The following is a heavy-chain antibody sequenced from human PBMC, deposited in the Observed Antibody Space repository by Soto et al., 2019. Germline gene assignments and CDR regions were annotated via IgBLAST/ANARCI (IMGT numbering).Heavy chain of an antibody. D-gene: IGHD2-2*02. CDR2: ISSSSSYI. CDR3: ARDRPAAIRRFDY. CDR1: EFTFSSYS. J-gene: IGHJ4*02. V-gene: IGHV3-21*01. Sequence: GGSLRLSCAASEFTFSSYSMNWVRQAPGKGLEWVSSISSSSSYIYYADSVKGRFTISRDNAKNSLYLQMNSLRAEDTAVYYCARDRPAAIRRFDYWGQGTLVTVSS.